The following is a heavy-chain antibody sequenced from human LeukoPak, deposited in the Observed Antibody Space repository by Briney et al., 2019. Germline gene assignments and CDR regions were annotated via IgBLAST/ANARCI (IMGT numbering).Heavy chain of an antibody. Sequence: SETLSLTCVVSGGSIITNDYWWGWIRQPPGKGLEWIGTIDHAGTTFYNVSLKSRVTISVDTPNNQFSLRLNSVGAADTAVYYCARRRDGHNQLDYWGQGTLVTVSS. CDR2: IDHAGTT. CDR1: GGSIITNDYW. J-gene: IGHJ4*02. D-gene: IGHD5-24*01. V-gene: IGHV4-39*01. CDR3: ARRRDGHNQLDY.